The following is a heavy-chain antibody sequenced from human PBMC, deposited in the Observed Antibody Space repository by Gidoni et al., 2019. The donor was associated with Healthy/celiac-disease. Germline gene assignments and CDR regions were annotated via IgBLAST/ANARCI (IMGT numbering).Heavy chain of an antibody. CDR1: GGTFSSST. V-gene: IGHV1-69*01. CDR2: TIPIFGTA. J-gene: IGHJ6*03. CDR3: ARGSGYCSGGSCYYYYMDV. D-gene: IGHD2-15*01. Sequence: QVQLVQSGAEVKKPGSAVKVSCKASGGTFSSSTTSWVRQARGQGREWMGGTIPIFGTANYAQKFQGRVTITADESTSTAYMELSSLRSEDTAVYYCARGSGYCSGGSCYYYYMDVWGKGTTVTVSS.